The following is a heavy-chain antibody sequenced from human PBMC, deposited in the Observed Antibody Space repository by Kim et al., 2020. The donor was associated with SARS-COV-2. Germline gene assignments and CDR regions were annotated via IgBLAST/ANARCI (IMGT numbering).Heavy chain of an antibody. CDR1: GGTFSSYA. J-gene: IGHJ3*02. Sequence: SVKVSCKASGGTFSSYAISWVRQAPGQGLEWMGGIIPIFGTANYAQKFQGRVTITADESTSTAYMELSSLRSEDTAVYYCARDGYSSGWYGAFDIWGQGTMVTVSS. CDR3: ARDGYSSGWYGAFDI. V-gene: IGHV1-69*13. CDR2: IIPIFGTA. D-gene: IGHD6-19*01.